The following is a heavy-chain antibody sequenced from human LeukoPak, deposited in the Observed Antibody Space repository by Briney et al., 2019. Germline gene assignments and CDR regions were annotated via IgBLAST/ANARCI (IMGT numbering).Heavy chain of an antibody. D-gene: IGHD6-13*01. V-gene: IGHV3-23*01. CDR3: AKVSSSSWYHY. CDR1: GFTFSSYG. Sequence: GGSLRLSCAASGFTFSSYGMSWVRQAPGKGLEWVSAISGSGGSTYYADSVKGRFTISRDDSKNTLYLQMNSLRAEDTAVYYCAKVSSSSWYHYWGQGTLVTVSS. J-gene: IGHJ4*02. CDR2: ISGSGGST.